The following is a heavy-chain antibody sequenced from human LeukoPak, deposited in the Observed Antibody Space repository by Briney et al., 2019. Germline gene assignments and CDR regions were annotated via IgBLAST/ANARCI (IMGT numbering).Heavy chain of an antibody. J-gene: IGHJ5*02. V-gene: IGHV3-21*01. Sequence: GGSLRLSCAASEFAFSSYSMSWVRQAPGKGLQWVSPISSSGGFISYADSLKGRFTISRDNARNSLYLQMNSLRAEDTAMYYCARSLKWYCSGGSCYSAPSTSDFNWFDPWGQGTLVTVSS. CDR1: EFAFSSYS. CDR2: ISSSGGFI. CDR3: ARSLKWYCSGGSCYSAPSTSDFNWFDP. D-gene: IGHD2-15*01.